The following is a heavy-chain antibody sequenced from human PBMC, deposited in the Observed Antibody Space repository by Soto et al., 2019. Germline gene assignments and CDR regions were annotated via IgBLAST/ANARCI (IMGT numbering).Heavy chain of an antibody. Sequence: SETLSLTCTVSGGSMSSSNWWNWVRQPPGKGLEWIGETHHSGSTYYNPSLKSRVTISVDRSKNQFSLKLSSVTAADTAVYYCARSQTTVTSYDYWGQGTLVTVSS. J-gene: IGHJ4*02. CDR3: ARSQTTVTSYDY. D-gene: IGHD4-17*01. V-gene: IGHV4-4*02. CDR1: GGSMSSSNW. CDR2: THHSGST.